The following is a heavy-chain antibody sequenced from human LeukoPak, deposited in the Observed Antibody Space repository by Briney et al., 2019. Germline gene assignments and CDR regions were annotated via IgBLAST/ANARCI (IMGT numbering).Heavy chain of an antibody. V-gene: IGHV3-21*01. J-gene: IGHJ4*02. D-gene: IGHD2-8*01. CDR2: ISSSSSYI. CDR3: ARDPYCTNGVCDTEVDY. CDR1: GFTFSSYS. Sequence: GGSLRLSCAVSGFTFSSYSMNWVRQAPGKGLEWVSSISSSSSYIYYADSVKGRFTISRDNAKNSLYLQMNSLRAEDTAVYYCARDPYCTNGVCDTEVDYWGQGTLVTVSS.